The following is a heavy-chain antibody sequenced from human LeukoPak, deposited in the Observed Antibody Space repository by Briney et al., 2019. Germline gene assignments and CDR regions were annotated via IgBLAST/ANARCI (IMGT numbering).Heavy chain of an antibody. J-gene: IGHJ4*02. CDR2: ISGSGGNT. CDR3: AKDRDYLDY. V-gene: IGHV3-23*01. CDR1: GFTFSSSA. Sequence: GGSLRLSCAASGFTFSSSAMSWVRQAPGRGLEWVSGISGSGGNTYYADSVKGRFTISRDNSKNTLYLQMNSLRAEDTAVYYCAKDRDYLDYWGQGTLVTVSS.